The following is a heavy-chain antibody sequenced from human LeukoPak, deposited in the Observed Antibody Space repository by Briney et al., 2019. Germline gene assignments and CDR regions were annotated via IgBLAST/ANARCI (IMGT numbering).Heavy chain of an antibody. J-gene: IGHJ5*02. Sequence: SETLSLTCTVSGVSISSDNYYWGWIRQPPGKGLEWIGDVYSHGNTFYNPSLKGRVTMSVDASKNQVSLRLSSMSAADTAVYYCARRKYGVGYDPWGREPWSPSPQ. D-gene: IGHD2-8*01. CDR3: ARRKYGVGYDP. CDR2: VYSHGNT. CDR1: GVSISSDNYY. V-gene: IGHV4-39*01.